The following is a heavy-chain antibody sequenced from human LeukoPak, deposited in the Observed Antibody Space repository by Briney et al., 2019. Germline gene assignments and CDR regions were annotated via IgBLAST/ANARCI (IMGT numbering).Heavy chain of an antibody. D-gene: IGHD2-2*01. CDR2: INPKSGDT. Sequence: ASVKVSCKASGNSFTTNYMHWVRQAPGQGLEWMGWINPKSGDTCYSQKFQGRVTMTRDTSISTAYMEVSRLIYDDTAVYYCATVRRGLLYCTTTPCYAYDYWGQGTLVTVSS. J-gene: IGHJ4*02. V-gene: IGHV1-2*02. CDR3: ATVRRGLLYCTTTPCYAYDY. CDR1: GNSFTTNY.